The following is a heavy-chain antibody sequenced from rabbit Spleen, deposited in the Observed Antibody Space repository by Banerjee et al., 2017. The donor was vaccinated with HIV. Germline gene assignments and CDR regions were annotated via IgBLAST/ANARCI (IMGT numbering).Heavy chain of an antibody. D-gene: IGHD2-1*01. Sequence: QSLEESGGDLVKPGTSLTLTCTASGFSFSSSYYMCWVSQAPGKGLECIACIYGDNSGSTWYASWAKGRFTISKTSSTTVTLQMTSLTAADTATYFCARGSATMTMVITGYYLSLWGPGTLVTVS. V-gene: IGHV1S40*01. J-gene: IGHJ6*01. CDR1: GFSFSSSYY. CDR2: IYGDNSGST. CDR3: ARGSATMTMVITGYYLSL.